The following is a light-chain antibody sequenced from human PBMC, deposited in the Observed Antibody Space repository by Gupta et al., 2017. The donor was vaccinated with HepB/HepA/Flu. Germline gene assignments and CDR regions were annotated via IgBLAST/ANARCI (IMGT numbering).Light chain of an antibody. J-gene: IGLJ1*01. V-gene: IGLV3-1*01. CDR1: KLGNRY. Sequence: SFEPTQPPSVSVSPGQTASITCSGDKLGNRYVCWYQQKPGQSPVLLLYQDSQRPSGIPERFSGSNSGNTATLTISGAQAVDEADYYCQAWDSSTFYVFGTGTKVTVL. CDR3: QAWDSSTFYV. CDR2: QDS.